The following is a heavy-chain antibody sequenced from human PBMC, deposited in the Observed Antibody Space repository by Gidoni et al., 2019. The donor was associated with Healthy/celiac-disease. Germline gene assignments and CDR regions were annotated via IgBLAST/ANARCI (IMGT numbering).Heavy chain of an antibody. CDR1: GFTFSSYG. V-gene: IGHV3-33*01. CDR2: IWYDGSNK. Sequence: QVQLVESGGGVVQPGRSLRLYCAASGFTFSSYGMHWVRQAPGKGLELVAFIWYDGSNKYYADSVKGRFTISRDNSKNTLYLQMNSLRAEDTAVYYCARDRGGEGIAARRTRGDAFDIWGQGTMVTVSS. CDR3: ARDRGGEGIAARRTRGDAFDI. D-gene: IGHD6-6*01. J-gene: IGHJ3*02.